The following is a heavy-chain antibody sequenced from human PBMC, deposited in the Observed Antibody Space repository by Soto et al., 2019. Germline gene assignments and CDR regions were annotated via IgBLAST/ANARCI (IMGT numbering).Heavy chain of an antibody. CDR1: SGSISTYY. CDR3: AGAPNGAYFDF. CDR2: IYYTGST. V-gene: IGHV4-59*01. Sequence: QAQLQESGPGLVKPSETLSLTCTVSSGSISTYYWSWIRQPPGKGLEWIGYIYYTGSTNYNPSLKTRVAISMDTSKNQFSLNLSSVTAADTAVYYCAGAPNGAYFDFWGLGTLVTVSS. J-gene: IGHJ4*02. D-gene: IGHD4-17*01.